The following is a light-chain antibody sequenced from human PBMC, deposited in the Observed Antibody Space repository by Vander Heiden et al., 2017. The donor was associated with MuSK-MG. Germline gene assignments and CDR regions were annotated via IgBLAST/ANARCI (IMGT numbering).Light chain of an antibody. CDR1: QSVLSSSNNKNY. CDR2: WAS. J-gene: IGKJ1*01. CDR3: QQYHSPPWT. Sequence: DIVMNQSPDTLAMSLGARATINCKSSQSVLSSSNNKNYLAWYQQKPGQPPKLLIYWASTRESGVPDRFSGSGSGTDFTLTISSLQAEDVAVYYCQQYHSPPWTFGQGTKVEIK. V-gene: IGKV4-1*01.